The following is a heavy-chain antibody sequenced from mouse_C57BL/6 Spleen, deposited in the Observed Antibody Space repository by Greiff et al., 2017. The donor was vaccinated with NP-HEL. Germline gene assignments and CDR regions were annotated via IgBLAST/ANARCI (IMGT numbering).Heavy chain of an antibody. V-gene: IGHV2-5*01. CDR3: APYGNYAMDY. J-gene: IGHJ4*01. CDR2: IWRGGST. Sequence: VKVVESGPGLVQPSQSLSITCTVSGFSLTSYGVHWVRQSPGKGLEWLGVIWRGGSTDYNAAFMSRLSITKDNSKSQVFFKMNSLQADDTAIYYCAPYGNYAMDYWGQGTSVTVSS. D-gene: IGHD2-1*01. CDR1: GFSLTSYG.